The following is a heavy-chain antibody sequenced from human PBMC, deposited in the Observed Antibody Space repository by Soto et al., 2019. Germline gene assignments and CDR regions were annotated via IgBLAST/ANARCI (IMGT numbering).Heavy chain of an antibody. CDR1: GFTFSTYG. Sequence: QVQLVESGGGVVQPGGSLRLSCAAPGFTFSTYGMYWVRQAPGKGLDWVAVISYDGSNKYYADSVKSRFTISRDNSKNSLTLHTNSLRAEDTAVYYCAKDFCTIHSGIFHPSYNYYPMHVWGQGTTVTVSS. CDR3: AKDFCTIHSGIFHPSYNYYPMHV. V-gene: IGHV3-30*18. D-gene: IGHD1-26*01. J-gene: IGHJ6*02. CDR2: ISYDGSNK.